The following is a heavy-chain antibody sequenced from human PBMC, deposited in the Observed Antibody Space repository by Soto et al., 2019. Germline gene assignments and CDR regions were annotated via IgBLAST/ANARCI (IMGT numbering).Heavy chain of an antibody. CDR1: GFTFSSYA. Sequence: GGSLRLSCAASGFTFSSYAMHWVRQAPGKGLEWVAVISYDGNNKYYADSVKGRFTISRDNSKNTLYLQMNSLRAEDTAVYYCARDVLRFLEWPFDYWGQGTLVTVSS. J-gene: IGHJ4*02. D-gene: IGHD3-3*01. V-gene: IGHV3-30-3*01. CDR2: ISYDGNNK. CDR3: ARDVLRFLEWPFDY.